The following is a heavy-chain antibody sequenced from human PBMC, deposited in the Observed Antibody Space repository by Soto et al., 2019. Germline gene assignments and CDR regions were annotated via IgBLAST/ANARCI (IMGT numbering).Heavy chain of an antibody. D-gene: IGHD3-10*01. J-gene: IGHJ5*02. CDR1: GYTFTNYW. CDR2: IYPGDSDT. CDR3: ELQKTVIRGDLTSSWFDT. V-gene: IGHV5-51*01. Sequence: GDSLKISCKGSGYTFTNYWIGWVRQMPGKGLEWMGIIYPGDSDTRYSPSFQGQVTFSVDKSISTAFLQWSSLKASDTAIYYCELQKTVIRGDLTSSWFDTWGQGTLVTVSS.